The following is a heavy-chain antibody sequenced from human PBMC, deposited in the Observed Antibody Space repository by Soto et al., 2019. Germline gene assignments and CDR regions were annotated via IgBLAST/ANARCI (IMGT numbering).Heavy chain of an antibody. V-gene: IGHV1-3*01. CDR2: INAGNGNT. J-gene: IGHJ4*02. CDR1: GGTFSSYT. D-gene: IGHD6-19*01. CDR3: ARAVAVPADFDF. Sequence: GASVKVSCKASGGTFSSYTISWVRQAPGQRLEWMGWINAGNGNTKYSQKFQGRVTITRDTSASTAYMDLSSLRTEDTAVYYCARAVAVPADFDFWGQGALVTVSS.